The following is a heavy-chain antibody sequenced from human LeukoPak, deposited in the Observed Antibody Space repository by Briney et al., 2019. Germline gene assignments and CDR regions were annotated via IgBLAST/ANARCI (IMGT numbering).Heavy chain of an antibody. D-gene: IGHD3-16*01. J-gene: IGHJ1*01. CDR2: ISSSSSYI. CDR3: AKDFSEGLILPWSGYFQH. V-gene: IGHV3-21*01. Sequence: TGGSLRLSCAASGFTLSGYSMNWVRQAPGKGLEWVSSISSSSSYIYYADSVKGRFTISRDNAKKSMYLQMNSLRAEDTAVYYCAKDFSEGLILPWSGYFQHWGQGTLVTVSS. CDR1: GFTLSGYS.